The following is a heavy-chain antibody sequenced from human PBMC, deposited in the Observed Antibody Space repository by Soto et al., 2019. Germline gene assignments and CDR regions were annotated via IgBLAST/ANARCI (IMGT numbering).Heavy chain of an antibody. Sequence: QVQLVQSGAEVKKPGASVTVSCKTSGYTPTNYDIGWVRQAPGQGLEWMGWISAYNGNTNSAQKLQGRLTMTTDTSTRTAYMELRSLRPDDTAVYYCARALYRSGTYYAFDDWGQGTLVTVSS. J-gene: IGHJ4*02. D-gene: IGHD1-26*01. V-gene: IGHV1-18*01. CDR3: ARALYRSGTYYAFDD. CDR2: ISAYNGNT. CDR1: GYTPTNYD.